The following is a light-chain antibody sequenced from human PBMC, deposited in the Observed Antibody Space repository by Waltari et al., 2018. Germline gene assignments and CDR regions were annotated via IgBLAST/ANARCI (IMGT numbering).Light chain of an antibody. CDR1: NSNIGANYG. V-gene: IGLV1-40*01. CDR3: QSYDSSLSGFVA. Sequence: QSVLTQPPSVSGAPGQTVTISCTGSNSNIGANYGVYWYQQLPGTAPKLLSDGYDNRPSGVPDRVSASKSGSSASLAITGLQAEDEADYYCQSYDSSLSGFVAFGGGTTLTVL. J-gene: IGLJ2*01. CDR2: GYD.